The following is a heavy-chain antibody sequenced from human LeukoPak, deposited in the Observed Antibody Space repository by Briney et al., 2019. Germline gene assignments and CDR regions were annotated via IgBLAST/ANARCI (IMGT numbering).Heavy chain of an antibody. CDR2: IWYDGSNK. V-gene: IGHV3-33*01. D-gene: IGHD3-9*01. CDR1: GYTFSSYG. Sequence: GRPLRLSRAASGYTFSSYGMHWVRQAPGKGLEWVAVIWYDGSNKYYADSVKGRFTISRDNSKNTLYLQMNSLRAEDTAVYYCAREILESSLRYFDWFDFWGQGTRVTVSS. CDR3: AREILESSLRYFDWFDF. J-gene: IGHJ5*01.